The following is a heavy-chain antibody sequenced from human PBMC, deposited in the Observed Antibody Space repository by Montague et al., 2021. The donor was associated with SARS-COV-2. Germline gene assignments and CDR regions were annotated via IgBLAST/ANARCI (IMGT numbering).Heavy chain of an antibody. CDR2: IDDSGTT. J-gene: IGHJ6*02. CDR3: ARNAYNHYGLDV. Sequence: SETLSLTCSVSGXSLSTYYWSWIRQPPGKGLEWIGYIDDSGTTRYNPSLMCRATISLDLSKNQFSLDLNSVTAADTAVYYCARNAYNHYGLDVWGQGTTVTVSS. V-gene: IGHV4-59*08. CDR1: GXSLSTYY.